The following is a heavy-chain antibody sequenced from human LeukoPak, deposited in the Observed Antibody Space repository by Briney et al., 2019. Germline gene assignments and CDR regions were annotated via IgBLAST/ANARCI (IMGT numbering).Heavy chain of an antibody. Sequence: SETLSLTCTVSGGSISSYYWSWIRQPPGKGLEWIGYIYYSGSTNYNPSLKSRITMSVDTSKNQFSLKLSSVTAADTAVYYCARWRGRAARHFDYWGQGTLVTVSS. CDR1: GGSISSYY. V-gene: IGHV4-59*01. J-gene: IGHJ4*02. CDR2: IYYSGST. D-gene: IGHD6-6*01. CDR3: ARWRGRAARHFDY.